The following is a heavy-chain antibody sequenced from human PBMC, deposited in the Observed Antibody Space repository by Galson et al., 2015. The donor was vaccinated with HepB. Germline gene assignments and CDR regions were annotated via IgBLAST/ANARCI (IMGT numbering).Heavy chain of an antibody. J-gene: IGHJ6*02. CDR3: ARDVGGWELLRSYGMDV. CDR1: GFTFSSYA. V-gene: IGHV3-30*04. Sequence: SLRLSCAASGFTFSSYAMHWVRQAPGKGLEWVAVISYDGSNKYYADSVKGRFTISRDNSKNTLYLQMNSLRAEDTAVYYCARDVGGWELLRSYGMDVWGQGTTVTVSS. D-gene: IGHD1-26*01. CDR2: ISYDGSNK.